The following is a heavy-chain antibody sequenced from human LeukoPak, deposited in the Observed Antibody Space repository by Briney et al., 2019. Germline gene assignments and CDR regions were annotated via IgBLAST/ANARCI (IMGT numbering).Heavy chain of an antibody. CDR3: ARAKAYYYDSSGYSH. J-gene: IGHJ4*02. V-gene: IGHV3-30*02. Sequence: PGGSLRLSCAASGFTFSSYGMHWVRQAPGKGLEWVAFIRYDGSNKYYADSVKGRFTISRDNAKNSPYLQMNSLRAEDTAVYYCARAKAYYYDSSGYSHWGQGTLVTVSS. D-gene: IGHD3-22*01. CDR2: IRYDGSNK. CDR1: GFTFSSYG.